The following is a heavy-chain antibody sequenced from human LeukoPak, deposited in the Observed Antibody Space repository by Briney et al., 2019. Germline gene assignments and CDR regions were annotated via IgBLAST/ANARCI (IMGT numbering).Heavy chain of an antibody. J-gene: IGHJ4*02. CDR2: INPSGGST. D-gene: IGHD3-9*01. CDR1: GYTFTSYY. V-gene: IGHV1-46*01. Sequence: ASVKVSCKASGYTFTSYYMHWVRQAPGQGLEWMGIINPSGGSTSYVQKFQGRVTMTRDTSTSTVYMELSSLRSEDTAVYYCAKGSAFFLTVNRDEKLGSRHFDYWGQGTLVTVSS. CDR3: AKGSAFFLTVNRDEKLGSRHFDY.